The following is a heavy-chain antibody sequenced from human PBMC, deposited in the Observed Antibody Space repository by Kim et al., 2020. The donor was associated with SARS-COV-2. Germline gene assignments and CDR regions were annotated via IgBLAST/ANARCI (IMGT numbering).Heavy chain of an antibody. V-gene: IGHV3-30*14. CDR3: GRDGAQFGNNLFVGLDQ. D-gene: IGHD3-10*02. Sequence: GGSLRLSCKASGFVFSTYPMHWIRQAPGKGLEWVALISSDGTSKFFADSVDGRFLISKDNSRRTLYLHMNHLRVDDSAFYYCGRDGAQFGNNLFVGLDQWGQGALVTVSS. J-gene: IGHJ4*02. CDR2: ISSDGTSK. CDR1: GFVFSTYP.